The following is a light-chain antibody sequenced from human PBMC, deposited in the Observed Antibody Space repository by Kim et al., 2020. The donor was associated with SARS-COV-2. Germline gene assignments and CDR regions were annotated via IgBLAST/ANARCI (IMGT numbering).Light chain of an antibody. Sequence: TSVGDRVTITCRASQNIYSWLAWYQEKPGKAPKLLIYKASGLESGVPSRFSGSGSGTEFTLTISSLQPDDFATYYCQQYIYYPLTFGGGTKVDIK. CDR2: KAS. CDR1: QNIYSW. J-gene: IGKJ4*01. CDR3: QQYIYYPLT. V-gene: IGKV1-5*03.